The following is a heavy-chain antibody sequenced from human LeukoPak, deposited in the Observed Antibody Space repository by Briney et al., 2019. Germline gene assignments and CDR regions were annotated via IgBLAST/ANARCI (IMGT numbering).Heavy chain of an antibody. D-gene: IGHD1-26*01. CDR3: ARVEWELPGFDY. V-gene: IGHV1-2*02. CDR2: INPNSGGT. CDR1: LYTLTGYY. Sequence: ASVKVSCKASLYTLTGYYMHWVGQAPGQGREGMGWINPNSGGTNYAQKFQGRVTMTRDTSISTAYMELSRLRSDDTAVYYCARVEWELPGFDYWGQGTLVTVSS. J-gene: IGHJ4*02.